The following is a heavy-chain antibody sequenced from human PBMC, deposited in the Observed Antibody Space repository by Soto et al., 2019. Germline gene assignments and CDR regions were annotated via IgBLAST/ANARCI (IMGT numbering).Heavy chain of an antibody. CDR3: ARHGGIAAPLDY. V-gene: IGHV4-39*01. D-gene: IGHD6-25*01. J-gene: IGHJ4*02. CDR2: IYYSGST. CDR1: GGSISSSSYY. Sequence: SETLSLTCTVSGGSISSSSYYWGWIRQPPGKGLEWIGSIYYSGSTYYNPSLKSRVTISVDTSKNQFSLKLSSVTAADTAVYYCARHGGIAAPLDYWGQGTLVTVSS.